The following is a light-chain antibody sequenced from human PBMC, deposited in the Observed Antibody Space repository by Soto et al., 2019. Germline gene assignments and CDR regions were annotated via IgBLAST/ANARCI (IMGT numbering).Light chain of an antibody. CDR2: EVS. Sequence: QSALTQPASGSGSPGQSITISCTGTSSDVGGYNYVSWYQQHPGKAPKLMISEVSNRPSGVSNRFSGSKSGNTASLTISGLQAEDEADYYCSSYTSSSTVVFGGGTKLTVL. V-gene: IGLV2-14*01. CDR1: SSDVGGYNY. CDR3: SSYTSSSTVV. J-gene: IGLJ2*01.